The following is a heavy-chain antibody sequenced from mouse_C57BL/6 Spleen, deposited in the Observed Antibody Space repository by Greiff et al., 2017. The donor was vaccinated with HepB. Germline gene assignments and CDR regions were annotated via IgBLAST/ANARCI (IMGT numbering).Heavy chain of an antibody. V-gene: IGHV5-17*01. CDR3: ARGGWLLQAMDY. Sequence: EVMLVESGGGLVKPGGSLKLSCAASGFTFSDYGMHWVRQAPEKGLEWVAYISSGSSTIYYADTVKGRFTISRDNAKNTLFLQMTSLRSEDTAMYYCARGGWLLQAMDYWGQGTSVTVSS. D-gene: IGHD2-3*01. J-gene: IGHJ4*01. CDR2: ISSGSSTI. CDR1: GFTFSDYG.